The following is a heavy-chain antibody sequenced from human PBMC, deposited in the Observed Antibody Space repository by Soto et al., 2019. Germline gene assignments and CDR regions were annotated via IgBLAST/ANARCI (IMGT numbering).Heavy chain of an antibody. CDR1: GGSISNGGYY. CDR3: ARNQITYYDNISGSLYYFDC. J-gene: IGHJ4*02. D-gene: IGHD3-22*01. Sequence: PSETLSLTCTVSGGSISNGGYYWTWIRQHPGKGLECIGHIYFTGSTFYNPSLKGRATISIDSSRNQFSLKLTSATAADTAIYYCARNQITYYDNISGSLYYFDCWGQGTLVTVSS. V-gene: IGHV4-31*03. CDR2: IYFTGST.